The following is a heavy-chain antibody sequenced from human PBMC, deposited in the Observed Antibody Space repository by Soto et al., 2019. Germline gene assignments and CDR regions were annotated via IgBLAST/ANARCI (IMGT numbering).Heavy chain of an antibody. CDR1: GFIFSESP. CDR2: VSTSGRST. CDR3: VKQAHGLDGVAFDY. J-gene: IGHJ4*02. V-gene: IGHV3-64D*06. Sequence: PGGSLRLSCSASGFIFSESPIYWVRQVPGKGLEAISAVSTSGRSTYYADSVKDRFTISRDNSKNTLFLQRGSLRPEDTAIYYCVKQAHGLDGVAFDYWGQGTQVTVSS. D-gene: IGHD2-15*01.